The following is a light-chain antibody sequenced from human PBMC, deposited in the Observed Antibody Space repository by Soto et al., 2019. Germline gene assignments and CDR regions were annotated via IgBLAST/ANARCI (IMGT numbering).Light chain of an antibody. Sequence: EIVLTQSPATLSLSPGERATLSCRASQSVSTYLAWYQQKPGQATRLLIYDVSKRANGIPARFSGSGSGTDFTLTIGSLEPEDVAVYYCQQRGNWPWTFGQGTKVEIK. J-gene: IGKJ1*01. V-gene: IGKV3-11*01. CDR2: DVS. CDR1: QSVSTY. CDR3: QQRGNWPWT.